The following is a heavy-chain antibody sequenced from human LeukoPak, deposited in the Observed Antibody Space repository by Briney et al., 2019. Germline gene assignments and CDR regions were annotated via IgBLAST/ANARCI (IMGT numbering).Heavy chain of an antibody. CDR3: AKEPTYYYDSSGYSYFDY. CDR2: ISGSGGST. D-gene: IGHD3-22*01. CDR1: GFTFSSYA. J-gene: IGHJ4*02. V-gene: IGHV3-23*01. Sequence: GGSLRLSCAASGFTFSSYAMSWVRQAPGKGLEWVSAISGSGGSTYYADSVKGRFTISRDNSKNTLYLQMNSLRAEDTAVYYCAKEPTYYYDSSGYSYFDYWGQGTLVTVSS.